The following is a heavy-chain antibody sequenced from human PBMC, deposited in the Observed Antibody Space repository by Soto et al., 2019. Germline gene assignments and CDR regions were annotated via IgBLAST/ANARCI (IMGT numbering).Heavy chain of an antibody. Sequence: QVQLVQSGAEVKKPGASVKVSCKASGYTFTSYGISWVRQAPGQGLEWMGWISAYNGNTNYAQKLQGRVTMTTDTYTSTAYMELRSLRSDDPAVYYCAREDYSGSWYYYYYGMDVWGQGTTVTVSS. D-gene: IGHD6-13*01. J-gene: IGHJ6*02. V-gene: IGHV1-18*04. CDR3: AREDYSGSWYYYYYGMDV. CDR2: ISAYNGNT. CDR1: GYTFTSYG.